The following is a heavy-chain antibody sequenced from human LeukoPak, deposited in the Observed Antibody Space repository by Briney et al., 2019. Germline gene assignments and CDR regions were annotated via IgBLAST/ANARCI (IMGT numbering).Heavy chain of an antibody. Sequence: GASVKVSCKASGYTFTGYYMHCARQAPGQGLEWMGRINPNSGGTNYAQKFQGRVTMTRDTSISTAYMELSRLRSDDTAVYYCARDITIFESGFDPWGQGTLVTVSS. CDR3: ARDITIFESGFDP. CDR1: GYTFTGYY. V-gene: IGHV1-2*06. J-gene: IGHJ5*02. D-gene: IGHD3-3*01. CDR2: INPNSGGT.